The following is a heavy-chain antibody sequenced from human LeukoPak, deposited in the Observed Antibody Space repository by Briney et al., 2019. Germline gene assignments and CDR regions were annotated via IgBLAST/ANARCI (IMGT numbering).Heavy chain of an antibody. J-gene: IGHJ4*02. CDR1: GGSISSSSYY. D-gene: IGHD6-13*01. CDR2: IYYSGST. Sequence: SETLSLTCTVSGGSISSSSYYWGWIRQPPGKGLEWIGSIYYSGSTYYNPSLKSRVTISVDTSKNQFSLKLSSVTAADTAVYYCARDIDGIADYWGQGTLVTVSS. CDR3: ARDIDGIADY. V-gene: IGHV4-39*07.